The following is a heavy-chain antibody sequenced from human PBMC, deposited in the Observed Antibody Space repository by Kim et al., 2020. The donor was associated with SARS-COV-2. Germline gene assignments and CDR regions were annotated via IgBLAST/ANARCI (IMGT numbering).Heavy chain of an antibody. V-gene: IGHV7-4-1*02. Sequence: ASVKVSCKASGYTFTSYAMNWVRQAPGQGLEWMGWINTNTGNPTYAQGFTGRFVFSLDTSVSTAYLQISSLKAEDTAVYYCARVFLRRLRFLEEYYYYGMDVWGQGTTVTVSS. CDR3: ARVFLRRLRFLEEYYYYGMDV. CDR2: INTNTGNP. CDR1: GYTFTSYA. J-gene: IGHJ6*02. D-gene: IGHD3-3*01.